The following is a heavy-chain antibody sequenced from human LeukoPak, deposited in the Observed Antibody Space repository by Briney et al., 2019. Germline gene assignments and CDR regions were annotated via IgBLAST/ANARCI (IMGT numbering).Heavy chain of an antibody. CDR2: IYYSGST. V-gene: IGHV4-59*01. CDR1: GGSISSYY. J-gene: IGHJ4*02. CDR3: ASRVKYSSGLYIDY. Sequence: SETLSLTCTVSGGSISSYYWSWVRQPPGKGLEWVGYIYYSGSTNYNPSLKRRVTISVDTSKNHFSLKLSSVTAADTAVYYCASRVKYSSGLYIDYWGQGTLVTVSS. D-gene: IGHD6-19*01.